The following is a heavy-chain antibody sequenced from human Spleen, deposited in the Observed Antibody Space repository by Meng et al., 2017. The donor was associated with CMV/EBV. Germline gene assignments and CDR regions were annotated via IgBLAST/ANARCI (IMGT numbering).Heavy chain of an antibody. J-gene: IGHJ6*02. CDR2: IYYSGST. CDR1: GGSISSGDYY. CDR3: ARDGSRRDIVVVPAAIHNYHGMDV. D-gene: IGHD2-2*02. V-gene: IGHV4-30-4*08. Sequence: SETLSLTRTVSGGSISSGDYYWSWIRQPPGKGLEWIGYIYYSGSTYYNPSLKSRVTISVDTSKNQFSLKLSSVTAADTAVYYCARDGSRRDIVVVPAAIHNYHGMDVWGQGTTVTVSS.